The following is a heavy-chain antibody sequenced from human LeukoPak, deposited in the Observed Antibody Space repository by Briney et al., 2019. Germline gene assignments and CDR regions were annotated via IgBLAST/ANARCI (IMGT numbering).Heavy chain of an antibody. CDR1: GITFSSYS. V-gene: IGHV3-48*01. CDR3: ARGEHSTYYGSGSDAFDI. D-gene: IGHD3-10*01. Sequence: PGGSLRLSCVASGITFSSYSMNWVRQAPGKGLEWVSYISSFSGTINYADSVKGRFTISRDISKNTLYLQMNSLRAEDTALYYCARGEHSTYYGSGSDAFDIWGQGTMVTVSS. J-gene: IGHJ3*02. CDR2: ISSFSGTI.